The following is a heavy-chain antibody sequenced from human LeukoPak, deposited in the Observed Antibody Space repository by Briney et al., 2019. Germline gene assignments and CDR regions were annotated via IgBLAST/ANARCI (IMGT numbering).Heavy chain of an antibody. Sequence: SETLSLTCTVSGGSISSSSYYWGWIRQPPGKGLEWIGSIYYSGSTNYNPSLKSRVTISVDTSKNQFSLKLSSVTAADTAVYYCARVHADRGFDPWGQGTLVTVSS. CDR1: GGSISSSSYY. CDR3: ARVHADRGFDP. D-gene: IGHD1-14*01. V-gene: IGHV4-39*07. J-gene: IGHJ5*02. CDR2: IYYSGST.